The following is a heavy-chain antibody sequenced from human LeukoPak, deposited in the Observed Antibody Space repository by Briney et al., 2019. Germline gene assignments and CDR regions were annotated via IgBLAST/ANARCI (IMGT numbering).Heavy chain of an antibody. CDR2: IKSKTDGGTT. Sequence: GGSLRLSCAASGFTFSNAWMSWVRQAPGKGLEWVGRIKSKTDGGTTDYAAPVKGRFTISRDDSKNTLYLQMNSLKTEDTAVYYCTREFYYDSRPFDYWGQGTLVTVSS. V-gene: IGHV3-15*01. D-gene: IGHD3-22*01. J-gene: IGHJ4*02. CDR1: GFTFSNAW. CDR3: TREFYYDSRPFDY.